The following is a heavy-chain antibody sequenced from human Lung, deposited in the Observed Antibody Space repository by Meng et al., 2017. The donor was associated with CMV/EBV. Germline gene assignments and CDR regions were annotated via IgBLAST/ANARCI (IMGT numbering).Heavy chain of an antibody. D-gene: IGHD4-11*01. CDR3: ARHVRYRFDY. CDR2: IKQDGNGK. J-gene: IGHJ4*02. CDR1: GFTFTNYW. V-gene: IGHV3-7*01. Sequence: GESLKISCAASGFTFTNYWMTWVRQAPGKGLEWVANIKQDGNGKLYVDSVRGRFTISRDNAENLVFLQMNSLRPDDTAVYYCARHVRYRFDYWGQGVLVTFSS.